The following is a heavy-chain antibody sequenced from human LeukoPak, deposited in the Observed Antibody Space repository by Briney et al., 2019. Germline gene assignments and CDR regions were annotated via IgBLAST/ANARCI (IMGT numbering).Heavy chain of an antibody. V-gene: IGHV3-33*01. Sequence: PGGSLRLSCAASEFTFSSYGIHWVRQAPGKGLEWVAVIFYDGNNKYYADSVKGRFTISRDTSGNTLYLQVNSLRAEDTAVYYCARDRLSRFFDYWGQGTLVTVSS. J-gene: IGHJ4*02. CDR2: IFYDGNNK. D-gene: IGHD2/OR15-2a*01. CDR1: EFTFSSYG. CDR3: ARDRLSRFFDY.